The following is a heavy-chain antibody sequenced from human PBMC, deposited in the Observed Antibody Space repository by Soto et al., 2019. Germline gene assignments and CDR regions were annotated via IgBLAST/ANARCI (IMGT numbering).Heavy chain of an antibody. CDR1: GFTVSSNY. J-gene: IGHJ3*02. CDR3: ARCLYSSSWGAFDI. D-gene: IGHD6-13*01. V-gene: IGHV3-53*01. Sequence: GGSLRLSCAASGFTVSSNYMSWVRQAPGKGLEWVSVIYSGGSTYYADSVKGRFTISRDNSKNTLYLQMNSLRAEDTAVYYCARCLYSSSWGAFDIWGQGTRVT. CDR2: IYSGGST.